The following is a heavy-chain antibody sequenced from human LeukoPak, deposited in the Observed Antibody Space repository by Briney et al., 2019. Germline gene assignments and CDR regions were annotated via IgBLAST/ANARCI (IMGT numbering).Heavy chain of an antibody. V-gene: IGHV1-46*01. CDR1: GYTFTSSY. J-gene: IGHJ4*02. CDR3: ARDPRPYSGSYSDY. D-gene: IGHD1-26*01. Sequence: ASVKVSCKASGYTFTSSYMHWVRQAPGQGLEWMGVINPSGGSTSYAQKFQGRVTLTRDTSTSTVYLELSSLRSEDAAVYYCARDPRPYSGSYSDYWGQGTLVTVSS. CDR2: INPSGGST.